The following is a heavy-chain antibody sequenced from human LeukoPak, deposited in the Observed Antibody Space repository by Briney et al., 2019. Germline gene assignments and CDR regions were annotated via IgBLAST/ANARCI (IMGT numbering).Heavy chain of an antibody. CDR1: GFTFSSYW. CDR2: MNQDGSEK. CDR3: AREGGTYDSSGYYQAYDAFDI. D-gene: IGHD3-22*01. V-gene: IGHV3-7*03. Sequence: GGSLRLSCAASGFTFSSYWMSWVRQAPGNGLEWVANMNQDGSEKYYVDSVKGRFTISRDNAKKSLYLQMNSLRAEDTAVYYCAREGGTYDSSGYYQAYDAFDIWGQGTMVTVSS. J-gene: IGHJ3*02.